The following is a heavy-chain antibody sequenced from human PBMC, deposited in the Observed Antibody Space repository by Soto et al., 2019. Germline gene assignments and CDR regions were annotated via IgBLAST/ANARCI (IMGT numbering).Heavy chain of an antibody. CDR3: ARLSSNYESHRNSKTYDY. D-gene: IGHD4-4*01. J-gene: IGHJ4*02. Sequence: QVQLVQSGAEVKKPGSSVKVSCKASGVTFSSYAISWVRQAPGQGIEWMGGIIPIFGTANYAQKFQGRVTITADESTITAYMELSSLRSEDTAWYYCARLSSNYESHRNSKTYDYWGQGTRVTVS. CDR2: IIPIFGTA. V-gene: IGHV1-69*01. CDR1: GVTFSSYA.